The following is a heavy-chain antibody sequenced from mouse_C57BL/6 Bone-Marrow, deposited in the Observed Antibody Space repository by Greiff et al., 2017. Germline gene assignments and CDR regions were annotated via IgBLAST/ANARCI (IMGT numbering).Heavy chain of an antibody. D-gene: IGHD2-4*01. CDR1: GFSLTSYA. J-gene: IGHJ4*01. CDR2: IWTGGGT. V-gene: IGHV2-9-1*01. Sequence: VQLQQSGPGLVAPSQSLSITCTVSGFSLTSYAISWVRQPPGKGLAWLGVIWTGGGTNYNSALKSRLSISKDNSKSQVFLKMNSLQTDDTARYYCARGPLYYDGYYAMDYWGQGTSVTVSS. CDR3: ARGPLYYDGYYAMDY.